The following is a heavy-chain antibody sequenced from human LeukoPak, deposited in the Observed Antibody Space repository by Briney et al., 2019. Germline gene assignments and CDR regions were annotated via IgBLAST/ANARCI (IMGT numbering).Heavy chain of an antibody. D-gene: IGHD6-19*01. CDR3: ASGIAVAGKNYYGMDV. J-gene: IGHJ6*02. CDR2: ISYDGSNK. V-gene: IGHV3-30*03. CDR1: GFTFSSYG. Sequence: GGSLRLSCAASGFTFSSYGMRWVRQAPGKGLEWVAVISYDGSNKYYADSVNGRFTISRDNSKNTLYLQMNSLRAEDTAVYYCASGIAVAGKNYYGMDVWGQGTTVTVSS.